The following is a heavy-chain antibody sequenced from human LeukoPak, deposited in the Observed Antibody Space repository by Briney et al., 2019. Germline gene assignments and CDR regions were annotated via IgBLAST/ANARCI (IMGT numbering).Heavy chain of an antibody. CDR1: GYTFTSYD. J-gene: IGHJ4*02. CDR3: ARGFQEYYFDY. Sequence: ASVTVSCKASGYTFTSYDINWVRQATGQGLEWKGSMKPNSGNTSYTQKIQGRVTITTNTSISTAYMELSSLRSEDTAVYYCARGFQEYYFDYWGQGTLVTVSS. CDR2: MKPNSGNT. V-gene: IGHV1-8*03.